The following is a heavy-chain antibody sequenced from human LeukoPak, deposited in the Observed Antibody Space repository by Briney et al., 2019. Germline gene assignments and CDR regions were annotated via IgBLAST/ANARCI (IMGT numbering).Heavy chain of an antibody. CDR2: IYYSGST. V-gene: IGHV4-31*03. D-gene: IGHD2-2*01. Sequence: SETLSLTCTVSGGSISSGGYYWSWIRQHPGKGLEWIGYIYYSGSTYYNPSLKSRVTISVDTSKNQFSLKLSSVTAADTAVYYCARGRQRDDAFDIRGQGTMVTVSS. CDR3: ARGRQRDDAFDI. J-gene: IGHJ3*02. CDR1: GGSISSGGYY.